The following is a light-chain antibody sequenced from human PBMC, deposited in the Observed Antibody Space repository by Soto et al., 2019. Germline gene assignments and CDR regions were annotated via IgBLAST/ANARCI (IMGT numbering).Light chain of an antibody. CDR1: QTVSSNY. Sequence: VLTQSPGTLSLSPGETATLSCRASQTVSSNYLAWYQQKPGQAPRLLIYAASTRATGIPDRFSGSGSGTDFTLSISRLEPEDFAVYYCQLYGTSPKPFGQGTKVDIK. V-gene: IGKV3-20*01. J-gene: IGKJ1*01. CDR3: QLYGTSPKP. CDR2: AAS.